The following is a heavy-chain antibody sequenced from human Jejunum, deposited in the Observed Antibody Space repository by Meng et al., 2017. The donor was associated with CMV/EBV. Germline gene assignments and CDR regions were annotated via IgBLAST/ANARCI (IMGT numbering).Heavy chain of an antibody. D-gene: IGHD3-16*01. CDR1: FRSFG. CDR2: IRFDGKED. J-gene: IGHJ5*02. V-gene: IGHV3-30*02. Sequence: FRSFGMHWVRTAPGKGLGWVAYIRFDGKEDYYADSVKGRFTISRDNSNNTIHLQMHSLRVEDTGLYWCTKDPVSASTIEPYRWFDPWGQGTLVTVYS. CDR3: TKDPVSASTIEPYRWFDP.